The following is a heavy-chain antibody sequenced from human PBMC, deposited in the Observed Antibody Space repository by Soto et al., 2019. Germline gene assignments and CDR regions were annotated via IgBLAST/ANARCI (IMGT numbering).Heavy chain of an antibody. CDR2: IYSSGTT. CDR1: GGSISSVTYY. J-gene: IGHJ5*02. D-gene: IGHD4-17*01. CDR3: ARCYEYGDGNWFDP. V-gene: IGHV4-31*03. Sequence: SETLSLTCTVSGGSISSVTYYWSWIRQHPEKGLEWIGYIYSSGTTYYNPSLESRVTISVDTSKNQFSLNLTSVTAADTAVYYCARCYEYGDGNWFDPWGQGTLVTVSS.